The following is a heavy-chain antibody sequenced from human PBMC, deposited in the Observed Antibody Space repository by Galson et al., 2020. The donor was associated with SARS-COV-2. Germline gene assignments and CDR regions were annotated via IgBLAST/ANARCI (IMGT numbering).Heavy chain of an antibody. V-gene: IGHV3-30*04. CDR2: ISYDGSNK. Sequence: GGSLSLSCAASGFTFSSYAMHWVRQAPGKGLEWVAVISYDGSNKYYADSVKGRFTISRDNSKNTLYLQMNSLRAEDTAVYYCASEIAVAGTGFDYWGQGTLVTVSS. D-gene: IGHD6-19*01. J-gene: IGHJ4*02. CDR3: ASEIAVAGTGFDY. CDR1: GFTFSSYA.